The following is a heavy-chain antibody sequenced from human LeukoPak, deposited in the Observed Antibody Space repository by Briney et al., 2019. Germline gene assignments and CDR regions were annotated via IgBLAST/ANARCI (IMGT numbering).Heavy chain of an antibody. CDR1: GFTFSTYS. CDR3: AKVEGIAAAGNFDY. D-gene: IGHD6-13*01. J-gene: IGHJ4*02. CDR2: ITSSGNYI. Sequence: GGSLRLSCAASGFTFSTYSMNWVRQAPGRGLKWVSTITSSGNYIYYADSVKGRFTISRDNAKNSLYLQMNSLRAEDTAVYYCAKVEGIAAAGNFDYWGQGTLVTVSS. V-gene: IGHV3-21*04.